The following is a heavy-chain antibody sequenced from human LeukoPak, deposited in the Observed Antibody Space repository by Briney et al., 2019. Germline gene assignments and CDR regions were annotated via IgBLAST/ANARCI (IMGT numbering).Heavy chain of an antibody. CDR3: ARSRSGYYEDY. V-gene: IGHV3-23*01. D-gene: IGHD3-22*01. Sequence: GGPLRLSCAASGFNFGSYSMTWVRQAPGKGLEWVSVISADSATTFYADSVKGRFTISRDNAKNSLSLQVNSLRAEDTAVYYCARSRSGYYEDYWGQGTLVTVSS. CDR2: ISADSATT. J-gene: IGHJ4*02. CDR1: GFNFGSYS.